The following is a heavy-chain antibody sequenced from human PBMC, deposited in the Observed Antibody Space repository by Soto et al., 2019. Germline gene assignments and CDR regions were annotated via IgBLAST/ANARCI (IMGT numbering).Heavy chain of an antibody. V-gene: IGHV4-34*01. J-gene: IGHJ4*02. CDR2: INDSGNI. CDR1: GTSFSNYY. Sequence: SETLSLTCAVYGTSFSNYYWSWIRQTPGKGLEWIGEINDSGNINYNAALKSRVTISIDTSRKQFSLKLSSVTAADTAVYYCARDYYDILTANVVYFDYWGQGTPVTVSS. D-gene: IGHD3-9*01. CDR3: ARDYYDILTANVVYFDY.